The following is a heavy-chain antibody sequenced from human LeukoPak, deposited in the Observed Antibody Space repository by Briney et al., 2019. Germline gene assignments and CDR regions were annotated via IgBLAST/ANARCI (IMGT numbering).Heavy chain of an antibody. Sequence: SQTLSLTCTVSGGSISSGRYYWGWIRQPAGKGLEWIGRIYTSGSTNYDPSLKSRVTISVDTSKNQFSLKLSSVTAADTAVYYCAHVDYVRGNDYWGQGTLVTVSS. CDR1: GGSISSGRYY. J-gene: IGHJ4*02. V-gene: IGHV4-61*02. CDR2: IYTSGST. D-gene: IGHD4-17*01. CDR3: AHVDYVRGNDY.